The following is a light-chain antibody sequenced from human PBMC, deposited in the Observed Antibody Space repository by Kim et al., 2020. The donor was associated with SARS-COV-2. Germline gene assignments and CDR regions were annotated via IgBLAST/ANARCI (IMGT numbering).Light chain of an antibody. Sequence: SAVGERVTLTWRASQCISNYLAWYQHMPGKVPKLLIYAASALQSGAPSRFSGSVSGTYFTLTISSLQPEDVATYYCQKYNSAPRTFGQGTKVDIK. CDR3: QKYNSAPRT. CDR2: AAS. CDR1: QCISNY. V-gene: IGKV1-27*01. J-gene: IGKJ1*01.